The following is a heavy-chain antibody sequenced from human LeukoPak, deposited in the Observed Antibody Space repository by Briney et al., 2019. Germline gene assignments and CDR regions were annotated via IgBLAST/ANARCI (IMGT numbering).Heavy chain of an antibody. J-gene: IGHJ6*02. CDR2: IHPGTGDT. Sequence: ASVKVSCKASGHTFTVYYIHWVRQAPGQGLEWMGWIHPGTGDTNYAQRFQGRVTMTEDTSTDTAYMELSSLRSEDTAVYYCATDRGAAAGYYYYGMGVWGQGTTVTVSS. CDR1: GHTFTVYY. CDR3: ATDRGAAAGYYYYGMGV. D-gene: IGHD6-13*01. V-gene: IGHV1-2*02.